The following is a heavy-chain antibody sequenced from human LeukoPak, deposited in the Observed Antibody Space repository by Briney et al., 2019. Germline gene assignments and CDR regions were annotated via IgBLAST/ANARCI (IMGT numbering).Heavy chain of an antibody. V-gene: IGHV1-18*01. Sequence: ASVKVSCKASGYTFTSYGISWVRQAPGQGLEWMGWISAYNGNTNYAQKLQGRVTMTTDTSTSTAYMELRSLRSDDTAVYYCARGSPYYGSGSPADYWGQGTLVTVSS. CDR3: ARGSPYYGSGSPADY. CDR2: ISAYNGNT. CDR1: GYTFTSYG. D-gene: IGHD3-10*01. J-gene: IGHJ4*02.